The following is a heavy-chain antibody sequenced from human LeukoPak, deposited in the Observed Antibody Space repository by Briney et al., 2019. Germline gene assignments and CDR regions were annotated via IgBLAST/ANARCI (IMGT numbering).Heavy chain of an antibody. V-gene: IGHV1-69*05. CDR1: GGTFSSYA. Sequence: SVKVSCKASGGTFSSYAISWVRQAPGQGLEWMGRVIPIFATANYPQKFQGRVTINTGESTSAAYMDLSSLRSEDTAVYYCARERLAGDAFDIWGQGTMVAVSA. CDR3: ARERLAGDAFDI. CDR2: VIPIFATA. D-gene: IGHD6-25*01. J-gene: IGHJ3*02.